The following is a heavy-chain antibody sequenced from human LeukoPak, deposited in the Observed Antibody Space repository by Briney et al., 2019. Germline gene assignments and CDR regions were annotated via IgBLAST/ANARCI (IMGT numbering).Heavy chain of an antibody. J-gene: IGHJ4*02. CDR3: ARDKSAAGTLDY. CDR1: GYTFTGYY. CDR2: INPNSGGT. V-gene: IGHV1-2*02. Sequence: GASVKVSCKASGYTFTGYYMHWVRQAPGQGLEWMGWINPNSGGTNYVQGRVTMTRDTSISTAYMELSRLRSDDTAVYYCARDKSAAGTLDYWGQGTLVTVSS. D-gene: IGHD6-13*01.